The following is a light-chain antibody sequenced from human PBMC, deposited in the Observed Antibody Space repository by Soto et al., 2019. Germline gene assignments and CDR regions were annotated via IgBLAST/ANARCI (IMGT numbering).Light chain of an antibody. CDR2: GAS. Sequence: EIVLTKSPGTLSLSPGERATLSCRASQSVSSSYLAWYQQKPGQAPRLLIYGASSRATDIPARFSGSGSGTDFTLTISGLEPEDFAVYYCQQRTNRPPITFGQGTRLEIK. CDR3: QQRTNRPPIT. J-gene: IGKJ5*01. V-gene: IGKV3D-20*02. CDR1: QSVSSSY.